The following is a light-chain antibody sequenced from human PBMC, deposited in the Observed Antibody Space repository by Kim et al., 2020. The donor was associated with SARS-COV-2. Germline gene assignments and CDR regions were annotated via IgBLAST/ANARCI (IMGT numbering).Light chain of an antibody. Sequence: GQSITISCTGTSSDVGGYNYVSWDQQHPGKAPNLMIYAVSKRPSGVSNRFSGSRSGNTASLTISGLQAEDEADYYCTSYTSSNTWVFGGGTQLTVL. V-gene: IGLV2-14*04. CDR3: TSYTSSNTWV. J-gene: IGLJ3*02. CDR2: AVS. CDR1: SSDVGGYNY.